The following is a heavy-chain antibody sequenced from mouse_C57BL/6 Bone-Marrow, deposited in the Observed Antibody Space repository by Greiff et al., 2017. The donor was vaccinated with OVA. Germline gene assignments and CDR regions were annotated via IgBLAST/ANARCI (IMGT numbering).Heavy chain of an antibody. D-gene: IGHD2-3*01. CDR3: ARDRDGHYYAMDY. CDR2: ISDGGSYT. Sequence: EVKLMESGGGLVKPGGSLKLSCAASGFTFSSYAMSWVRQTPEKRLEWVATISDGGSYTYYPDNVKGRFTISRDNAKNNLYLQMSHLKSEDTAMYYCARDRDGHYYAMDYWGQGTSVTVSS. V-gene: IGHV5-4*01. J-gene: IGHJ4*01. CDR1: GFTFSSYA.